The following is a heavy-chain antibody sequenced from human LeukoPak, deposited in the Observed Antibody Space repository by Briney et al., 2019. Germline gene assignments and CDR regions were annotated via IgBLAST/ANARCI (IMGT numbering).Heavy chain of an antibody. CDR3: QSLAAAGMRPVFDY. D-gene: IGHD6-13*01. Sequence: GGSLRLSCAASGFTFSSYAMHWVRQAPGKGLEWVAVISYDGSNKYYADSVKGRFTISRDNSKNTLYLQMNSLRAEDTAVYYCQSLAAAGMRPVFDYWGQGTLVTVSS. CDR1: GFTFSSYA. V-gene: IGHV3-30*14. J-gene: IGHJ4*02. CDR2: ISYDGSNK.